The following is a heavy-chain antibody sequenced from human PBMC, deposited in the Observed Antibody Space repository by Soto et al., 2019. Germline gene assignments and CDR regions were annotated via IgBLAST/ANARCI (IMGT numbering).Heavy chain of an antibody. CDR1: GDSISDNC. CDR2: ICNSEIT. V-gene: IGHV4-59*08. Sequence: QVHLQESGPGLVKPSETLSLTCTVSGDSISDNCWTWIRQPPGKGLEWVGHICNSEITNYNPSLKSRVPLSVDTSKNRFSLKVTSVTAADTAVYYCARHLFCSGGGCYSESPSNFFDPWGQGTLVTVSS. D-gene: IGHD2-15*01. J-gene: IGHJ5*02. CDR3: ARHLFCSGGGCYSESPSNFFDP.